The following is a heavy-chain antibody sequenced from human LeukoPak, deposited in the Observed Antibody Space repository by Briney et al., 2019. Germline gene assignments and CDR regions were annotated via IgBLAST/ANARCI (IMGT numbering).Heavy chain of an antibody. CDR2: VIPIFCTA. CDR3: ARVVGLNEWEQHY. CDR1: GCTFSSYA. Sequence: GASVKVSCKASGCTFSSYAISWVRQAPGQGLEWMGGVIPIFCTANYVQQLQGRVTINDDESTSTAYMELSSLRSEDTAVYYCARVVGLNEWEQHYWGQGTLLTVSS. J-gene: IGHJ4*02. D-gene: IGHD1-26*01. V-gene: IGHV1-69*13.